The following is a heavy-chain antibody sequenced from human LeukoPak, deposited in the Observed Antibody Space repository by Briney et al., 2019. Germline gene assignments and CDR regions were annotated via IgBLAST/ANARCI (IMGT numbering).Heavy chain of an antibody. CDR1: GFTFSSYS. CDR3: ARDNAPILGDNWFDP. V-gene: IGHV3-21*01. Sequence: PGGSLRLSCAASGFTFSSYSMNWVRQAPGKGLEWVSSISSSSSYIYYADSVKGRFTISRDNAKNSLYLQMNSLRAEDTAVYYCARDNAPILGDNWFDPWGQGTLVTVSS. J-gene: IGHJ5*02. CDR2: ISSSSSYI. D-gene: IGHD3-16*01.